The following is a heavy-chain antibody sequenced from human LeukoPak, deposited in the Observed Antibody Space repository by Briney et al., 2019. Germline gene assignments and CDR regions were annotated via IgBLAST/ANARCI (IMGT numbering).Heavy chain of an antibody. D-gene: IGHD6-13*01. V-gene: IGHV3-23*01. CDR1: GFTFSSYA. J-gene: IGHJ4*02. CDR3: AKGGGQQLVRDY. Sequence: GGSLRLSCAASGFTFSSYAMSWVRQAPGKGLEWVSAISGSGGGTYYADSAKGRFTISRDNSKNTLYLQMNSLRAEDTAVYYCAKGGGQQLVRDYWGQGTLVTVSS. CDR2: ISGSGGGT.